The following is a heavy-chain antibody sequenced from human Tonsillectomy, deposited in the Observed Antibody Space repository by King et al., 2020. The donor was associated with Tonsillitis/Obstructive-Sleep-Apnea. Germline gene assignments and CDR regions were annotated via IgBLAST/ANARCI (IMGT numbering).Heavy chain of an antibody. D-gene: IGHD5-18*01. J-gene: IGHJ4*02. CDR1: GFTSSNYW. CDR3: ARDKVTGPTKFDY. Sequence: VQLVESGGGLVQPGGSLRLSCEASGFTSSNYWMSWVRQAPGKGPEWVANIKQDGSEKFYVESVKGRFTISRDNAKNSLSLQMDSMRAEDTAVYYGARDKVTGPTKFDYWGQGTLVTVAS. V-gene: IGHV3-7*04. CDR2: IKQDGSEK.